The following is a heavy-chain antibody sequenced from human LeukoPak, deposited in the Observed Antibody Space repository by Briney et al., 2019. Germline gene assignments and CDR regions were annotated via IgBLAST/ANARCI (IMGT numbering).Heavy chain of an antibody. CDR3: AKDGVQWIPYYFDY. CDR1: GFTVSSNY. CDR2: ISGSGGST. Sequence: GGSLRLSCAASGFTVSSNYMSWVRQAPGKGLEWVSAISGSGGSTYYADSVKGRFTISRDNSKNTLYLQMNSLRAEDTAVYYCAKDGVQWIPYYFDYWGQGTLVTVSS. V-gene: IGHV3-23*01. J-gene: IGHJ4*02. D-gene: IGHD5-18*01.